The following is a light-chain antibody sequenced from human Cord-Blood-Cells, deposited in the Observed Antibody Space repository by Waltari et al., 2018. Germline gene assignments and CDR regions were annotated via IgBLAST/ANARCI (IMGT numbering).Light chain of an antibody. J-gene: IGLJ2*01. CDR2: GKH. CDR1: SLSSQY. V-gene: IGLV3-19*01. Sequence: SSELTHDPAVSVALGQTASIKCQGDSLSSQYASWYQQKPGQAHVLVIYGKHNRPSGIPDRFSGSSSGNTASLTITGAQAEDEADYYCNSRDSSGNHVVFGGGTKLTVL. CDR3: NSRDSSGNHVV.